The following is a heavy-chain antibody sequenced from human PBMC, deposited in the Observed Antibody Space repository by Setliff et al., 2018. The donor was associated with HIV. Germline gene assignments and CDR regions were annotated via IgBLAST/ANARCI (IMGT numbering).Heavy chain of an antibody. CDR3: ARVITMVWTTFDP. CDR2: IYYSGST. V-gene: IGHV4-59*12. D-gene: IGHD3-10*01. CDR1: GDSISDYY. J-gene: IGHJ5*02. Sequence: SETLSLTCNVSGDSISDYYWTWIRQPPGKGLEWIGYIYYSGSTNYNPSLKSRVTISADTSKNQFSLKLSSVTAADTAVYYCARVITMVWTTFDPWGQGTLVTVSS.